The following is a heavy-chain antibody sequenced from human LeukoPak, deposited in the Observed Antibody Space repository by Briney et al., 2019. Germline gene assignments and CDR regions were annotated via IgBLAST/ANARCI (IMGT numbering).Heavy chain of an antibody. V-gene: IGHV3-74*03. Sequence: GGSLRLSCAASGFTFSSYAMHWVRQPPGMGLVRVSRINERGTDSMYAESVKGRFTISRDNAKNTVYLQMNSLRAEDTAVYYCVRDETLWTLDWWGQGTLVSVSS. J-gene: IGHJ4*02. CDR1: GFTFSSYA. CDR3: VRDETLWTLDW. CDR2: INERGTDS. D-gene: IGHD1-1*01.